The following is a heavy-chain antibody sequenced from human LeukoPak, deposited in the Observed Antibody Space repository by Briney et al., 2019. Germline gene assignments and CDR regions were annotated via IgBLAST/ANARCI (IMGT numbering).Heavy chain of an antibody. CDR1: DTLTSYG. D-gene: IGHD4-23*01. V-gene: IGHV1-18*01. J-gene: IGHJ4*02. CDR2: ISAYNGNT. Sequence: ASVKVSCKASDTLTSYGISWVRQAPGQGLEWMGWISAYNGNTNYAQKLQGRVTMTTDTSTSTAYMELRSLRSDDTAVYYCARANSPTVPADYWGQGTLVTVSS. CDR3: ARANSPTVPADY.